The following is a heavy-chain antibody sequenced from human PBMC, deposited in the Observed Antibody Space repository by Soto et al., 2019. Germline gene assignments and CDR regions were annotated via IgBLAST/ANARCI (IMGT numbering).Heavy chain of an antibody. V-gene: IGHV4-59*08. CDR3: ARQLLGYCSGGSCSVLDY. CDR1: GGCISSYY. D-gene: IGHD2-15*01. J-gene: IGHJ4*02. CDR2: IYYSGST. Sequence: SETRSLTCTVSGGCISSYYWSSIRQPPGKGLEWIGYIYYSGSTNYNPSLKSRVTISVDTSKNQFSLKLSSVTAADTAVYYCARQLLGYCSGGSCSVLDYWGQGTLVNVS.